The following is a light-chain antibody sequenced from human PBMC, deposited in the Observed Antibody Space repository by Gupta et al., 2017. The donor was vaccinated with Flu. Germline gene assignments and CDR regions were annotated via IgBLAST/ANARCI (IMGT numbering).Light chain of an antibody. J-gene: IGKJ3*01. CDR2: DAS. CDR1: QSISSY. CDR3: QKRSNWPPFT. Sequence: EIVLTQSPATLSWSPGERATLSCRASQSISSYLAWYQQKPGQAPRLLIYDASNRATGTPARFSGSGSGTDFTLTISSLEPEDFAVYYCQKRSNWPPFTFGPGTKLDI. V-gene: IGKV3-11*01.